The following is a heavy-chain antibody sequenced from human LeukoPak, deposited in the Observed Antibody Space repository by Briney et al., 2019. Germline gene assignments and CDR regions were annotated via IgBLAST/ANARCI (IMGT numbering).Heavy chain of an antibody. CDR1: GFTFSTYS. CDR3: ARDGHNFEY. V-gene: IGHV3-48*04. Sequence: GGSLRLSCTASGFTFSTYSLNWVRQTPGKGLEWISYISSSGSTIYYADSVKGRFTISRDNAKNSLCLQMNSLRAEDTAVYYCARDGHNFEYWGQGTLVTVSS. J-gene: IGHJ4*02. CDR2: ISSSGSTI.